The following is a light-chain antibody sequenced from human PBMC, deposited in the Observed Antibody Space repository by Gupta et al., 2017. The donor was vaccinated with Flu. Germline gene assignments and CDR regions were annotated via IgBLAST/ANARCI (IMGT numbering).Light chain of an antibody. CDR1: QSLSSY. CDR3: QQSYSSPYT. V-gene: IGKV1-39*01. CDR2: AAS. Sequence: QITQSPSSLSASVGDRVTITCRASQSLSSYLNWYQQKPGKAPKLLIYAASSLQSGVPARFSGSGSGTEFTLTISSLQPEDFAIYYCQQSYSSPYTFGRGTKLEIK. J-gene: IGKJ2*01.